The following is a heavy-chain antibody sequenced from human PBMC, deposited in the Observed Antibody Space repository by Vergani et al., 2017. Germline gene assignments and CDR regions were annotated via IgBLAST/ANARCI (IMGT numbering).Heavy chain of an antibody. V-gene: IGHV1-69*01. CDR2: IIPIFGTA. J-gene: IGHJ6*03. Sequence: QVQLVQSGAEVKKPGSSVKVSCKASGGTFSSYAISWVRQAPGQGLEWMGGIIPIFGTANYAQKFQGRVTITADESTSTAYMELSSLRSEDTAVYYCASITLRYCSSTSGYTRGGGFDYMDVWGKGTTVTVSS. D-gene: IGHD2-2*02. CDR1: GGTFSSYA. CDR3: ASITLRYCSSTSGYTRGGGFDYMDV.